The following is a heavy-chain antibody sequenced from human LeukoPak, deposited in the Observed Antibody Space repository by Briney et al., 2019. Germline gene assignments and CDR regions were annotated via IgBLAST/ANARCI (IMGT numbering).Heavy chain of an antibody. J-gene: IGHJ4*02. Sequence: GGSLRLSCAASGFTFSNYWMHWVRRAPGKGLVWVSRIKSDGSSTSYADFVKGRFTISRDNAKNSLYLQMNSLRAEDTAVYYCARVGYWGQGTLVTVSS. D-gene: IGHD3-16*01. CDR2: IKSDGSST. CDR3: ARVGY. CDR1: GFTFSNYW. V-gene: IGHV3-74*01.